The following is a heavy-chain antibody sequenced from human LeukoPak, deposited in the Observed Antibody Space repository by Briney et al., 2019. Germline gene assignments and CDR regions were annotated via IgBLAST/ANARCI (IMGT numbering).Heavy chain of an antibody. CDR1: GFTFSNYW. Sequence: AGGSLRLSCAASGFTFSNYWMSWGRQAPGKGLEWVANIRRDGGEKNYVDSVKGRFSISRDNGKNSLYLQMNSLRVEDTAVYYCMRQNRAYYFGHWGQGTLVTVSS. CDR2: IRRDGGEK. CDR3: MRQNRAYYFGH. V-gene: IGHV3-7*01. D-gene: IGHD3-10*01. J-gene: IGHJ1*01.